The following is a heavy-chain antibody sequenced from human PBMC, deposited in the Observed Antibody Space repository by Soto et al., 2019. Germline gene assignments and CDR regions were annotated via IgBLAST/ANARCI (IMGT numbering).Heavy chain of an antibody. CDR2: ISAYNGNT. Sequence: SVKVSCKASGYTFTSYGISWVRQAPGQGLEWMGWISAYNGNTNYAQKLQGRVTMTTDTSTSTAYMELRSLRSDDTAVYYCARDELELRGAYYYYGMDVWGQGTTVTVSS. CDR3: ARDELELRGAYYYYGMDV. CDR1: GYTFTSYG. D-gene: IGHD1-7*01. V-gene: IGHV1-18*01. J-gene: IGHJ6*02.